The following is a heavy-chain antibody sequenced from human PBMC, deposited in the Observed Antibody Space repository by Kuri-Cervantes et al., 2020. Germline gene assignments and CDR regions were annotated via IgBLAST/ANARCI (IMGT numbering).Heavy chain of an antibody. Sequence: ASVKVSCKASGYTFTSYDINWVRQATGQGLEWMGWMNPNSGNTGYAQKFQGRVTMTRNTSISTAYMELSSLRSEDTAVYYCARSAYYDFWSGYFSDFYYYMDVWGKGTTVTVSS. J-gene: IGHJ6*03. CDR3: ARSAYYDFWSGYFSDFYYYMDV. CDR2: MNPNSGNT. D-gene: IGHD3-3*01. CDR1: GYTFTSYD. V-gene: IGHV1-8*02.